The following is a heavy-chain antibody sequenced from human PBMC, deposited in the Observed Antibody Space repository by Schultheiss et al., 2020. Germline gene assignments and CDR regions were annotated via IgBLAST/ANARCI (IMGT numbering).Heavy chain of an antibody. J-gene: IGHJ6*04. Sequence: SQTLSLTCTVSGGSISSYYWSWIRQPPGKELEWIASISYTGSTNYNPSLKSRVTISVDTSKNQFSLKLSSVTAADTAVYYCARDRNYYGMDVWGEGTTVTVSS. CDR1: GGSISSYY. CDR2: ISYTGST. V-gene: IGHV4-59*01. CDR3: ARDRNYYGMDV.